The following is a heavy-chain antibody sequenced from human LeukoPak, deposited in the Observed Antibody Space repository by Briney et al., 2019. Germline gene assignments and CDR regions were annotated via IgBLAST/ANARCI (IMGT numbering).Heavy chain of an antibody. CDR1: GFTFDDYG. D-gene: IGHD1-7*01. J-gene: IGHJ3*02. CDR2: INWNGGST. V-gene: IGHV3-20*04. Sequence: GGSLRLSCAASGFTFDDYGMSWVRQAPGKGLEWVSGINWNGGSTGYADSVKGRFTISRDNAKNSLYLQMNSLRAEDTALYYCARGLLELWTASDAFDIWGQGTMVTVSS. CDR3: ARGLLELWTASDAFDI.